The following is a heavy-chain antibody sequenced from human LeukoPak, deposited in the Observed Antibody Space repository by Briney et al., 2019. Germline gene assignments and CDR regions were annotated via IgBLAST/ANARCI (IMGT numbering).Heavy chain of an antibody. J-gene: IGHJ3*02. CDR3: ARSFGDAFDI. V-gene: IGHV4-61*08. Sequence: SETLSLTCTVSGGSISSGGYYWSWIRQPPGKGLEWIGYIYYSGSTNYNPSLKSRVTISVDTSKNQFSLKLSSMTAADTAVYYCARSFGDAFDIWGQGTMVTVSS. CDR2: IYYSGST. CDR1: GGSISSGGYY. D-gene: IGHD3-10*01.